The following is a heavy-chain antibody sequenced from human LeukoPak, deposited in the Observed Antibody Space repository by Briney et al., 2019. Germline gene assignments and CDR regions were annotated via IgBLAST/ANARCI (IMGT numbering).Heavy chain of an antibody. D-gene: IGHD3-16*01. J-gene: IGHJ4*02. CDR3: ARGGPYYDYAYDY. CDR1: GGSFSGYY. Sequence: PSETLSLTCAVYGGSFSGYYWSWIRQPPGKGLEWIGEINHSGSTNYNPSLKSRVTISVDRSKNQFSLKLSSVTAADTAVYYCARGGPYYDYAYDYWGQGTLVTVSS. CDR2: INHSGST. V-gene: IGHV4-34*01.